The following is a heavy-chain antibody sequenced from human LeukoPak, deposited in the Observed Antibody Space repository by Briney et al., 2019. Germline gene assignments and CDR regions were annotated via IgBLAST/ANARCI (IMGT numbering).Heavy chain of an antibody. D-gene: IGHD3-10*01. J-gene: IGHJ4*02. Sequence: SETLSLTCAVYGGSFSGYYWSWIRQSPGKGLEWIGEINHSGSTNYNPSLKRRVTISVDTSKNQFSLKLSSVTAADTAVYYCARGSLRLSQNRYYYGSGSYYGFDYWGQGTLVTVSS. V-gene: IGHV4-34*01. CDR2: INHSGST. CDR1: GGSFSGYY. CDR3: ARGSLRLSQNRYYYGSGSYYGFDY.